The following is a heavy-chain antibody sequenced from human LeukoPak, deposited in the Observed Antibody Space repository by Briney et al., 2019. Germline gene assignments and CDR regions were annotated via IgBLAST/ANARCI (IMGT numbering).Heavy chain of an antibody. Sequence: PGGSLRLSCAASGFTFSSYAMHWVRQAPGKGLEWVAVISYDGSNKYYADSVKGRFTISRDNSKNTLYLQMNSLRAEDTAVYYCARDRYYYDSSGYSTPEYWGQGTLVTVSS. CDR3: ARDRYYYDSSGYSTPEY. CDR2: ISYDGSNK. V-gene: IGHV3-30-3*01. CDR1: GFTFSSYA. J-gene: IGHJ4*02. D-gene: IGHD3-22*01.